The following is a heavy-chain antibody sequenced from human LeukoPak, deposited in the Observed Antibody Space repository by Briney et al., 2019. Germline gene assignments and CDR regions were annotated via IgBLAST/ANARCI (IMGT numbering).Heavy chain of an antibody. CDR3: AKVIAAAGMVYYYYYYGMDV. D-gene: IGHD6-13*01. Sequence: PGGSLRLSCAASGFTFSSYGMHWVRQAPGKGLEWVADISYDGSNKYYADSVKGRFTISRDNSKNTLYLQMNSLRAEDTAVYYCAKVIAAAGMVYYYYYYGMDVWGQGTTVTVSS. CDR2: ISYDGSNK. J-gene: IGHJ6*02. CDR1: GFTFSSYG. V-gene: IGHV3-30*18.